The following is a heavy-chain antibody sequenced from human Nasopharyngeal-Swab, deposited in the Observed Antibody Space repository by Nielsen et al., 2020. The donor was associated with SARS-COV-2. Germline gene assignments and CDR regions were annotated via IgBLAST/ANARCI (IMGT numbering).Heavy chain of an antibody. Sequence: GGSLRLSCAASGFTFSSYGMHWVRQAPGKGLEWVAVIWYDGSNKYYADSVKGRFTIFRDNSKNTLYLQMNSLRAEDTAVYYCAREMYYYDSSGYYPSAFDIWGQGTMVTVSS. CDR1: GFTFSSYG. J-gene: IGHJ3*02. V-gene: IGHV3-33*01. D-gene: IGHD3-22*01. CDR3: AREMYYYDSSGYYPSAFDI. CDR2: IWYDGSNK.